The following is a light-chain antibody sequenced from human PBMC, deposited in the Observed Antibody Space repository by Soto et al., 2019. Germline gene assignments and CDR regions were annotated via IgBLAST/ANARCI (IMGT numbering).Light chain of an antibody. CDR2: AAS. Sequence: DIQLTQSPSFLSASVGDRVTITCRASQDIRSYLAWYQQKPGKAPNLLIYAASTLQSGVPSRFSGSGSVTEFTLTISSLQPEDFASYYCQHLHSYPLTFGGGTKVEI. V-gene: IGKV1-9*01. CDR3: QHLHSYPLT. J-gene: IGKJ4*01. CDR1: QDIRSY.